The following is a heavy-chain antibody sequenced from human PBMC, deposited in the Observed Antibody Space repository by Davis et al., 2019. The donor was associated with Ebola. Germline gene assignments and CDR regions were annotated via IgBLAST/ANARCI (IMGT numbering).Heavy chain of an antibody. V-gene: IGHV4-59*01. D-gene: IGHD2-21*01. CDR3: ARVSYRGGNDY. J-gene: IGHJ4*02. CDR2: VYYSGSS. CDR1: GGSISSYY. Sequence: MPSETLSLTCTVSGGSISSYYWSWMRQPPGKGLEWIGNVYYSGSSNYIPSLKIRVTISVDTSKNQFSLKLSSVTAADTAVYYCARVSYRGGNDYWGQGTLVTVSS.